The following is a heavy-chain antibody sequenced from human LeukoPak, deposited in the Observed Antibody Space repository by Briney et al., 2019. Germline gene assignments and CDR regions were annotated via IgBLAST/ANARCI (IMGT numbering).Heavy chain of an antibody. Sequence: ASVKVSYKASGYTFTGYYMHWVRQAHGQGLEWMGWINPNSGGTNYAQKFQGRVTMTRDASISTAYMELSRLRSDDTAVYYCARGFFMITFGGVINDAFDIWGQGTMVTVSS. J-gene: IGHJ3*02. CDR3: ARGFFMITFGGVINDAFDI. V-gene: IGHV1-2*02. CDR1: GYTFTGYY. CDR2: INPNSGGT. D-gene: IGHD3-16*01.